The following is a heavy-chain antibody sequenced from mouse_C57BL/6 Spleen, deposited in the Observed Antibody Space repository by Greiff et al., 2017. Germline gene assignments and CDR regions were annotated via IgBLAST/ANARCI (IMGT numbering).Heavy chain of an antibody. CDR1: GYTFTDYN. CDR2: INPTTGGT. J-gene: IGHJ2*01. D-gene: IGHD2-4*01. CDR3: ARGDDYYLDY. Sequence: EVQLQQSGPELVKPGASVKIPCKASGYTFTDYNMDWVKQSHGQSLEWIGDINPTTGGTIYNQKFTAKATLTVDKSSSTAYMELRSLPSEDTAVYYCARGDDYYLDYWGQGTTLTVSS. V-gene: IGHV1-18*01.